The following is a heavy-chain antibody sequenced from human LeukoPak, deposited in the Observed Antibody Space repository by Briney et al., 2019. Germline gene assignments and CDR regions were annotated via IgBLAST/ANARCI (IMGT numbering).Heavy chain of an antibody. CDR3: ARVGQGYYYYMDV. V-gene: IGHV1-69*13. Sequence: RRASVKVSCKASGGTFSSYAISWVRQAPGQGLEWMGGIIPIFGTANYAQKFQGRVTITADESTSTAYMELSSLRSEDTAVYYCARVGQGYYYYMDVWGKGTTVTVSS. CDR1: GGTFSSYA. J-gene: IGHJ6*03. CDR2: IIPIFGTA.